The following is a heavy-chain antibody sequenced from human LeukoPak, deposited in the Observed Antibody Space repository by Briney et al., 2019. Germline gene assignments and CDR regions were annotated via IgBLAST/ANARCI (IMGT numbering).Heavy chain of an antibody. CDR3: ARGATHGAY. D-gene: IGHD3-10*01. CDR2: IYYSGSP. V-gene: IGHV4-59*01. CDR1: GGSINNFY. Sequence: SETLSLTCTVSGGSINNFYWSWIRQPPGGGLEWIGYIYYSGSPNYNPSLKSRVTISLDTSKNQFSLKLSSVTAADTAVYYCARGATHGAYWGQGTLVTVSS. J-gene: IGHJ4*02.